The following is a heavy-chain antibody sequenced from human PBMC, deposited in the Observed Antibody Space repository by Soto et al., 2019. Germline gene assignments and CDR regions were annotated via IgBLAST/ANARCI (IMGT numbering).Heavy chain of an antibody. Sequence: ASVKVSCKVSGYTLTELSMHWVRHAPGKGLEWMGGFDPEDGETIYAQKFQGRVTMTEDTSTDTAYMELSSLRSEDTAVYYCATASRLAGGNWFDPWGQGTLVTVSS. V-gene: IGHV1-24*01. CDR3: ATASRLAGGNWFDP. D-gene: IGHD6-13*01. CDR1: GYTLTELS. CDR2: FDPEDGET. J-gene: IGHJ5*02.